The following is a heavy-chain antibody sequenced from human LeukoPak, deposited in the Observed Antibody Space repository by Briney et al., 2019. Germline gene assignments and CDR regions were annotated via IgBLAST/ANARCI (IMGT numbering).Heavy chain of an antibody. D-gene: IGHD3-10*02. V-gene: IGHV4-4*07. Sequence: PSETLSLTCTVSGGSISSYYWSWIRQPAGKGLEWIGRIYTSGSTNYNPSLKSRVTMSVDTSKNQFSLKLSSVTAADTAVYYCARNNRLHSVMFDYYGMDVWGQGTTVTVSS. J-gene: IGHJ6*02. CDR3: ARNNRLHSVMFDYYGMDV. CDR2: IYTSGST. CDR1: GGSISSYY.